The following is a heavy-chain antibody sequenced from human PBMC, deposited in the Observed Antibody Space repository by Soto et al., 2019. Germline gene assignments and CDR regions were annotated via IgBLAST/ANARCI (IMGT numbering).Heavy chain of an antibody. CDR1: GFTFSSYA. CDR2: VTSNGGST. CDR3: AVSRDGYHFHY. Sequence: EVQLVESGGGLVQPGGSLRLSCAASGFTFSSYAMHWVRQAPGKGLEYVSDVTSNGGSTYYANSVKGRFTISRDNSKNTLYLRMGRLRAEDMAVCYCAVSRDGYHFHYWGQGTLVTVSS. J-gene: IGHJ4*02. D-gene: IGHD5-12*01. V-gene: IGHV3-64*01.